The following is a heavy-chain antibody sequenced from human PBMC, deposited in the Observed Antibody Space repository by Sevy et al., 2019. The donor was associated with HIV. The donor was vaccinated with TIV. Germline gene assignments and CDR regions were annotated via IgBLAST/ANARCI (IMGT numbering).Heavy chain of an antibody. J-gene: IGHJ4*02. CDR3: ARDMTCGGDCYYLDN. V-gene: IGHV1-69*13. CDR2: IIHDYGTT. Sequence: ASVKVSCKASGDTFRKYVISWVRQAPGQGLEWMGGIIHDYGTTNYAQKFQARVTFTADASTSTVYMELGRVRSEDTAVYYCARDMTCGGDCYYLDNWGQGTLVTVSS. D-gene: IGHD2-21*02. CDR1: GDTFRKYV.